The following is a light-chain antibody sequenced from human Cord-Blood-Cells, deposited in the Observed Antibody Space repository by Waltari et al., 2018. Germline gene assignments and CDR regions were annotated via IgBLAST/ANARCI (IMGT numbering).Light chain of an antibody. V-gene: IGKV6-21*01. CDR2: YAS. Sequence: EIVLTQSPDFQSVTPKEKVTITCRASQRIGRSLNWSQQKPDQSQKLLIKYASQSFSGVPSRFSGSGSGTDFTLTINSLEAEDAATYYCHQSSSLPYTFGQGTKLEIK. J-gene: IGKJ2*01. CDR1: QRIGRS. CDR3: HQSSSLPYT.